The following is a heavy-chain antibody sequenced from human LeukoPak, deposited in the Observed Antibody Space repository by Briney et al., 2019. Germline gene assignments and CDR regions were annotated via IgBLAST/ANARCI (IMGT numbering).Heavy chain of an antibody. Sequence: SETLSLTCAVYGGSFSGYYWSWIRQPPGKGLEWIGEINHSGSTNYNPSLKSRVTISVDTSKNQFSLKLSSVTAADTAVYYCARGPKITMIVAAKHHNWFDPWGQGTLVTVSS. CDR1: GGSFSGYY. D-gene: IGHD3-22*01. V-gene: IGHV4-34*01. CDR2: INHSGST. CDR3: ARGPKITMIVAAKHHNWFDP. J-gene: IGHJ5*02.